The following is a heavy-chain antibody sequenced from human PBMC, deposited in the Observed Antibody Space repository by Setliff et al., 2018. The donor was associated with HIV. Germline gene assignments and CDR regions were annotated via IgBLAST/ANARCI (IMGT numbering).Heavy chain of an antibody. CDR1: GFTFDDYG. D-gene: IGHD3-10*01. V-gene: IGHV3-20*04. J-gene: IGHJ5*02. CDR3: ARELYGSGDL. CDR2: ISGNGVTT. Sequence: GSLRLSCAASGFTFDDYGMSWVRQAPGKGLEWVSGISGNGVTTGYIASVKGRFTISRDNAYNSLYLHMNYLNVEDTAFYYCARELYGSGDLWGQGTLVTVSS.